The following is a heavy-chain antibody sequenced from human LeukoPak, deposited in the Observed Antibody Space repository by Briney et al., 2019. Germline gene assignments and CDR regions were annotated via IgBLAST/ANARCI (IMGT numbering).Heavy chain of an antibody. J-gene: IGHJ5*02. CDR3: ARDRNEKWEPNNWFDP. V-gene: IGHV4-39*07. CDR1: GGSISSSSYY. CDR2: IYYSGST. D-gene: IGHD1-26*01. Sequence: SETPSLTCTVSGGSISSSSYYWGWIRQPPGKGLEWIGSIYYSGSTYYNPSLKSRVTISVDTSKKQCSLKLSSVTAADTAVYYCARDRNEKWEPNNWFDPWGQGTLVTVSS.